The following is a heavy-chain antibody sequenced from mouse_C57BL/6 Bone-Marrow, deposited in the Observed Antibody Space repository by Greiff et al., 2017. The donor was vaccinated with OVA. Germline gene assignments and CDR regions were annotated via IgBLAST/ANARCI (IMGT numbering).Heavy chain of an antibody. Sequence: VQLQQSGPELVKPGASVKISCKASGYSFTDYNMNWVKQSNGKSLEWFGVINPNYGTTSYNQKFKGKATLTVDKSSNTAYMQLNSLKSEDSAGKYCARTGHPTVVPYFDYWGQGTTLTVSS. D-gene: IGHD1-1*01. V-gene: IGHV1-39*01. CDR2: INPNYGTT. J-gene: IGHJ2*01. CDR3: ARTGHPTVVPYFDY. CDR1: GYSFTDYN.